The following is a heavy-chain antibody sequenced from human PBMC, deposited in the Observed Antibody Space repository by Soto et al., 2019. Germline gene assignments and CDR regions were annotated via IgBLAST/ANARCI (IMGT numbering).Heavy chain of an antibody. Sequence: GGSLRLSCAASGFTFGDYWMSWVRQPTGKGLEWVAHMKKDGSEKYYVDSVKGRFTVSRDNTKNSLYLQMNSLRAEDTAVYYCAKLGSGYYTGLYFDYWGPGTLVTVSS. J-gene: IGHJ4*02. CDR3: AKLGSGYYTGLYFDY. D-gene: IGHD3-3*01. CDR1: GFTFGDYW. CDR2: MKKDGSEK. V-gene: IGHV3-7*03.